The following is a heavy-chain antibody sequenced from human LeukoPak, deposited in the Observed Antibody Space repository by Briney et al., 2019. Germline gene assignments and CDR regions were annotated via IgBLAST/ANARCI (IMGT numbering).Heavy chain of an antibody. J-gene: IGHJ4*02. Sequence: APGKGLEWVAFIRYDGSNKYYADSVKGRFTISRDNSKNTLYLQMNSLRAEDTAVYYCAKDDYWGQGTLVTVSS. CDR3: AKDDY. CDR2: IRYDGSNK. V-gene: IGHV3-30*02.